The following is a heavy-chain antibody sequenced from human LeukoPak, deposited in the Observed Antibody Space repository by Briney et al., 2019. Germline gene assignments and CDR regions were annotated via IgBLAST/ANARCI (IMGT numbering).Heavy chain of an antibody. CDR2: INPSGGST. V-gene: IGHV1-46*01. CDR3: ARYYYDSSGYPARAFDI. Sequence: ASVKVSCKASGYTFTSYYMHWVRQAPGQGLEWMGIINPSGGSTSYAQKFQGRVTMTRDMSTSTVYMELSSLRSEDTAVYYCARYYYDSSGYPARAFDIWGQGTMVTVSS. J-gene: IGHJ3*02. CDR1: GYTFTSYY. D-gene: IGHD3-22*01.